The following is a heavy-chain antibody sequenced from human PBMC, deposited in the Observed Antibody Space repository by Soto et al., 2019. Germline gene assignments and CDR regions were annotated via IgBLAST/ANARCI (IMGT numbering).Heavy chain of an antibody. CDR1: GFTFSNAW. CDR3: ARDPLRSYSYDSSGYFYDLDV. CDR2: ISSTSTYI. V-gene: IGHV3-21*01. D-gene: IGHD3-22*01. J-gene: IGHJ6*02. Sequence: GGSLRLSCAASGFTFSNAWMSWVRQAPGKGLEWVSSISSTSTYIYYADSVKGRFTISRDNAKNSLYLQMKSLRAEDTAVYYCARDPLRSYSYDSSGYFYDLDVWGQGITVNVSS.